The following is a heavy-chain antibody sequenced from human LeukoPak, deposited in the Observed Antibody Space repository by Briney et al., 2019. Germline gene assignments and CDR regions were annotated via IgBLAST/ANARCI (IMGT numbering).Heavy chain of an antibody. CDR2: IYYSGST. CDR3: ARLGEGLYFDY. CDR1: GGSISSYY. V-gene: IGHV4-59*01. Sequence: SETLSLTCTVSGGSISSYYWSWIRQPPGKGLEWIGYIYYSGSTNYNPSLKSRVTMSVDTSKNRFSLKLTSVTAADTAVYYCARLGEGLYFDYWGRGTLVTVSS. J-gene: IGHJ4*02.